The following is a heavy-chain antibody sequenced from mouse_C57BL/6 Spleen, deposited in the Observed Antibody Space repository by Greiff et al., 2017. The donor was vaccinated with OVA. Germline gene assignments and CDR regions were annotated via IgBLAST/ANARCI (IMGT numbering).Heavy chain of an antibody. Sequence: QVQLKESGPGILQSSQTLSLTCSFSGFSLSTSGMGVSWIRQPSGKGLEWLAHIYWDDDKRYNPSLKSRLTISKDTSRNQVFLKITSVDTADTATYYCARTGAYYSTLGAMDYWGQGTSVTVSS. D-gene: IGHD2-5*01. V-gene: IGHV8-12*01. J-gene: IGHJ4*01. CDR2: IYWDDDK. CDR3: ARTGAYYSTLGAMDY. CDR1: GFSLSTSGMG.